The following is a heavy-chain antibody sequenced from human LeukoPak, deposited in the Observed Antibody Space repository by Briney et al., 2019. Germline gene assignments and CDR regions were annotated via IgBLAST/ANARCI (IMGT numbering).Heavy chain of an antibody. CDR2: INHSGST. V-gene: IGHV4-34*01. D-gene: IGHD1-14*01. CDR1: GGSFSGYY. CDR3: ATIQRVRDNLGGNY. Sequence: SETLSLTCAVYGGSFSGYYWSWIRQPPGKGLEWIGEINHSGSTNYNPSLKSRVTISVDTSKNQFSLKLSSVTAADTAVYYCATIQRVRDNLGGNYWGQGTLVTVSS. J-gene: IGHJ4*02.